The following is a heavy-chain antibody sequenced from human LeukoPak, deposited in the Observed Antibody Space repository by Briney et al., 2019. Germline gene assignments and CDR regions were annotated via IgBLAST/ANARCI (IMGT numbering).Heavy chain of an antibody. J-gene: IGHJ4*02. CDR1: GFTFSSYW. V-gene: IGHV3-7*01. Sequence: GGSLRLSCAASGFTFSSYWMSWVRQAAGKGLEWVANIKQDGSEKYYVDSVKGRFTISRDNAKNSLYLQMNSLRAEDTAVYYCARVKGHIDKLYYFDYWGQGTLVTVSS. CDR3: ARVKGHIDKLYYFDY. CDR2: IKQDGSEK. D-gene: IGHD2-21*01.